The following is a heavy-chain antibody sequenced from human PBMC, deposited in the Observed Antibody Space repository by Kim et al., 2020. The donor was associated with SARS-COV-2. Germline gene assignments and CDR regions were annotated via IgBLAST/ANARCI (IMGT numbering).Heavy chain of an antibody. V-gene: IGHV4-39*07. J-gene: IGHJ6*02. D-gene: IGHD3-10*01. CDR1: GGSISSSSYY. CDR3: ASMVRAYYYGMDV. Sequence: SETLSLTCTVSGGSISSSSYYWGWIRQPPGKGLEWIGSIYYSGSTYYNPSLKSRVTISVDTSKNQFSLKLSSVTAADTAVYYCASMVRAYYYGMDVWGQGTPVTVSS. CDR2: IYYSGST.